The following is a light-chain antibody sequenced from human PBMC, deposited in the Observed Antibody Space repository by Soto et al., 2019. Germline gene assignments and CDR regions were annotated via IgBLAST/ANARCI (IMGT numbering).Light chain of an antibody. CDR3: LLTDSGGRV. Sequence: QAVVTQEPSLTVSPGGTVTLTCGSSDGPVTSYHYPYWYQQRPGQVPRTLIYDTTNRQSWAPARFSGSLVGVKAALTLSGAQPEDEADYYCLLTDSGGRVFGGGTQLTVL. CDR1: DGPVTSYHY. CDR2: DTT. V-gene: IGLV7-46*01. J-gene: IGLJ2*01.